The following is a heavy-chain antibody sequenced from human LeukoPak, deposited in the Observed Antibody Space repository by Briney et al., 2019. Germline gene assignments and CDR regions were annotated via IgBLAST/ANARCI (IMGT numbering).Heavy chain of an antibody. CDR2: IYYSGST. D-gene: IGHD3-16*02. CDR3: ARGPHYDYVWGSYRYNWFDP. CDR1: GGSISSYY. J-gene: IGHJ5*02. Sequence: SETLSLTCTVSGGSISSYYWSWIRQPPGKGLEWIGYIYYSGSTNYNPSLKSRVTISVDTSKNQFSLKLSSVTAADTAVYYCARGPHYDYVWGSYRYNWFDPWGQGTLVTVSS. V-gene: IGHV4-59*08.